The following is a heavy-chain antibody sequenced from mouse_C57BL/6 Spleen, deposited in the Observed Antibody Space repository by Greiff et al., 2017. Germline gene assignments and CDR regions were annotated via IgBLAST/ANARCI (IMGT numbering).Heavy chain of an antibody. V-gene: IGHV1-15*01. J-gene: IGHJ2*01. D-gene: IGHD2-10*02. CDR2: IDPETGGT. CDR1: GYTFTDYE. CDR3: TRGEYGNYFGT. Sequence: VKLQESGAELVRPGASVTLSCKASGYTFTDYEMHWVKQTPVHGLEWIGAIDPETGGTAYNQKFKGKAILTADKSSSTAYMELRSLASEDSAVYYCTRGEYGNYFGTWGQGTALPVSS.